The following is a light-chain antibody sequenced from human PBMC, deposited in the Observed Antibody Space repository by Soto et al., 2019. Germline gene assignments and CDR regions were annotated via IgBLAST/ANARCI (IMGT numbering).Light chain of an antibody. J-gene: IGKJ1*01. CDR1: QSVXSH. CDR2: DAS. CDR3: QHYYTPYTT. V-gene: IGKV3-11*01. Sequence: EIELTQSASALSLSLGERATLACRASQSVXSHFVWYQKKPGQAPRILXYDASNMATGSPARLSGSGSGTDFTLTISRLEPEYSAVYYCQHYYTPYTTVGQGTKVDIK.